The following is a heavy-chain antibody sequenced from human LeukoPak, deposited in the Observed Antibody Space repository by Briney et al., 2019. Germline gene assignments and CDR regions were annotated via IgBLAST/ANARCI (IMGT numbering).Heavy chain of an antibody. V-gene: IGHV4-59*08. CDR3: ARHVYSSSWYIYYYGMDV. CDR2: VYYSGST. J-gene: IGHJ6*02. CDR1: GGSISSYY. D-gene: IGHD6-13*01. Sequence: SGTLSLTCTVSGGSISSYYWSWIRQPPGKGLEWTGYVYYSGSTNYNPSLKSRVTISVDTSKNQLSLKLSSVTAADTAVYYCARHVYSSSWYIYYYGMDVWGQGTTVTVSS.